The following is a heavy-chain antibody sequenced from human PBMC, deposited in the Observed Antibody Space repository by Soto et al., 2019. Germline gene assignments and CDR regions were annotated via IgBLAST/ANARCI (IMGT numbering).Heavy chain of an antibody. CDR1: GYTFTSYG. CDR2: ISAYNGNT. D-gene: IGHD2-2*02. Sequence: ASVKVSCKASGYTFTSYGISWVRQAPGQGLEWMGWISAYNGNTNYAQKLQGRVTMTTDTSTSTAYMELRSLRSDDTAVYYCARDQRIGYCSSTSCYRRDNCFDPWGQGTLVTVSS. V-gene: IGHV1-18*01. J-gene: IGHJ5*02. CDR3: ARDQRIGYCSSTSCYRRDNCFDP.